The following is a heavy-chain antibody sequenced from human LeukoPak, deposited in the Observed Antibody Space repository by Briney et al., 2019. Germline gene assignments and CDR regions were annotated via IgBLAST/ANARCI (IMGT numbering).Heavy chain of an antibody. V-gene: IGHV3-53*01. J-gene: IGHJ4*02. CDR2: IYSGGST. Sequence: GGSLRLSCAASGFTVSSNYMSWVRQAPGKGLEWVSVIYSGGSTYYADSVKGRFTISRDNSKNTLYLQMNSLRAEDTAVYYCAGTRGGSSWYSLPYYYFDYWGQGTLVTVSS. CDR3: AGTRGGSSWYSLPYYYFDY. CDR1: GFTVSSNY. D-gene: IGHD6-13*01.